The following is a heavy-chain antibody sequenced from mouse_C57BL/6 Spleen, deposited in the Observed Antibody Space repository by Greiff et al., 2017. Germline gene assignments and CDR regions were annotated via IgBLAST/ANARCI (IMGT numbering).Heavy chain of an antibody. D-gene: IGHD2-13*01. CDR3: ARKYGDYEGGAMDD. J-gene: IGHJ4*01. V-gene: IGHV1-82*01. CDR1: GYAFSSSW. CDR2: IYPGGGDT. Sequence: VQLQQSGPELVKPGASVKISCTASGYAFSSSWMNWVKQRPGKGLEWIGRIYPGGGDTYYNGKFKGQATLTADKASSTAYMQLSNLTSEDSAVYVCARKYGDYEGGAMDDWGQGTTVTVSS.